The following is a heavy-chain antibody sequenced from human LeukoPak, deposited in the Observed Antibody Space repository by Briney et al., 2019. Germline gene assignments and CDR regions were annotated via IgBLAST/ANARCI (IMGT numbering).Heavy chain of an antibody. Sequence: GGSLRLSCAASRIIVSSNYMSWVRQAPGKGLEWVSVIYSGGSTYYADSVKGRFTISRDNSKNTLYLQMNSLRAEDTAVYYCARDGDSSGYYYFDYWGQGTLVTVSS. V-gene: IGHV3-66*01. CDR3: ARDGDSSGYYYFDY. D-gene: IGHD3-22*01. CDR2: IYSGGST. J-gene: IGHJ4*02. CDR1: RIIVSSNY.